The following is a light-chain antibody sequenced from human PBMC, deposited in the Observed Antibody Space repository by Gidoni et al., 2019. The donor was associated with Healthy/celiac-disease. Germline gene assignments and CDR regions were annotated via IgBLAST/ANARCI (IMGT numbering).Light chain of an antibody. Sequence: EIVMTQSPATLSVSPGERATLSCRASQSVNSNLAWYQQKPGQAPRLLIYGASTRATGIQARFSGSGSGTEFTLTISSLQSEDFAVYYCQQYNNCLMYTFGQGTKLEIK. J-gene: IGKJ2*01. CDR1: QSVNSN. V-gene: IGKV3-15*01. CDR2: GAS. CDR3: QQYNNCLMYT.